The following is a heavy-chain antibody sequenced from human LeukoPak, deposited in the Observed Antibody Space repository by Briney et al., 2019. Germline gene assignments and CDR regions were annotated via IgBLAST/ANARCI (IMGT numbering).Heavy chain of an antibody. V-gene: IGHV1-46*01. CDR2: INPSGGST. D-gene: IGHD6-13*01. CDR3: ARVAGTKYFDY. J-gene: IGHJ4*01. CDR1: GYTFTSYY. Sequence: ASVTVSCKASGYTFTSYYMHWVRQAPGQGLEWMGIINPSGGSTSYAQKFQGRVTMTRDTSTSTVYMELSSLRSEDTAVYYCARVAGTKYFDYWHQGLLSPSPQ.